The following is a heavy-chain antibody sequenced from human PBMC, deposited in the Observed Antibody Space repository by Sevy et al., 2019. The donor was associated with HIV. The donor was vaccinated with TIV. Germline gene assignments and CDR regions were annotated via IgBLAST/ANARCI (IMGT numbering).Heavy chain of an antibody. CDR1: GGSISSSSYY. J-gene: IGHJ4*02. D-gene: IGHD6-19*01. Sequence: SESLSLTCTVSGGSISSSSYYCGWIRQPPGKGLEWIGSIYYSGSTYYNPSLKSRVTISVDTSKNQFSLKLSSETAADTAVYYCAGDTRGWYYFDYWGQGTSVRVSS. V-gene: IGHV4-39*01. CDR2: IYYSGST. CDR3: AGDTRGWYYFDY.